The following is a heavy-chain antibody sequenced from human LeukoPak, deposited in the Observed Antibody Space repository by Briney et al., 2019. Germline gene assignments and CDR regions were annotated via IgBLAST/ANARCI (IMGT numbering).Heavy chain of an antibody. J-gene: IGHJ4*02. CDR1: GFTFSSYA. V-gene: IGHV3-30*04. CDR3: VAVVAAVLY. D-gene: IGHD2-15*01. Sequence: GRSLRLSCAASGFTFSSYALHWARQAPGKGLEWVTAISYDGSNKYYADSVKGRFTISRDNSKSTVYLQMNSLRAQDTAVYYCVAVVAAVLYWGQGTLVTVSS. CDR2: ISYDGSNK.